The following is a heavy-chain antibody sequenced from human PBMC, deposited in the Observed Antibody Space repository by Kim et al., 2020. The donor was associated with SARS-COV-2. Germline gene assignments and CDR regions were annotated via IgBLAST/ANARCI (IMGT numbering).Heavy chain of an antibody. D-gene: IGHD3-22*01. CDR2: ISYDGSNK. V-gene: IGHV3-30*18. CDR1: GFTFSSYG. Sequence: GGSLRLSCAASGFTFSSYGMHWVRQAPGKGLEWVAVISYDGSNKYYADSVKGRFTISRDNSKNTLYLQMNSLRAEDTAVYYCAKLFAARAGYYDSSGSKGWDYFDYWGQGTLVTVSS. J-gene: IGHJ4*02. CDR3: AKLFAARAGYYDSSGSKGWDYFDY.